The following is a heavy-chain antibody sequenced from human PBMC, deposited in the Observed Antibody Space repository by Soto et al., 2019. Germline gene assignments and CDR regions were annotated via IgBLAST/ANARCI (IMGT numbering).Heavy chain of an antibody. J-gene: IGHJ4*02. CDR2: IYYSGST. CDR3: ARVYYDFWSGYYTWYFDY. V-gene: IGHV4-59*01. D-gene: IGHD3-3*01. CDR1: GGSISSYY. Sequence: SETLSLTCTVSGGSISSYYWSWIRQPPGKGLEWIGYIYYSGSTNYNPSLKSRVTISVDTSKNQFSLKLSSVTAADTAVYYCARVYYDFWSGYYTWYFDYWGQGTLVTVS.